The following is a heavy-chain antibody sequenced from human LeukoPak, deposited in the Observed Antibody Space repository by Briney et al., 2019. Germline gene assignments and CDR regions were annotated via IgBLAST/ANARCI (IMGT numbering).Heavy chain of an antibody. D-gene: IGHD6-6*01. V-gene: IGHV3-21*06. J-gene: IGHJ4*02. CDR1: GFTFSIYS. Sequence: GGSLRLSCAASGFTFSIYSLNWVRQAPGKGLEWVSSISSSSSSFISYADSVKGRFTISRDNAKNSLYLQMNSLRAEDTAVYYCAKNRKSSSSDFDYWGQGTLVTVSS. CDR2: ISSSSSSFI. CDR3: AKNRKSSSSDFDY.